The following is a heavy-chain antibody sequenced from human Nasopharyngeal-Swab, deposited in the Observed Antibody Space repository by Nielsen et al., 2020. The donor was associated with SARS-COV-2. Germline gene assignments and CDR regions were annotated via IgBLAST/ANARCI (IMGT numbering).Heavy chain of an antibody. Sequence: GGSLRLSCAASGFTFSSYAMSWVRQAPGKGLEWVAVIWYDGSNKYYADSVKGRFTISRDNSKNTLYLQMNSLRAEDTAVYYCARDLITFGGVIAQGYWGQGTLVTVSS. CDR3: ARDLITFGGVIAQGY. CDR1: GFTFSSYA. V-gene: IGHV3-33*08. CDR2: IWYDGSNK. J-gene: IGHJ4*02. D-gene: IGHD3-16*02.